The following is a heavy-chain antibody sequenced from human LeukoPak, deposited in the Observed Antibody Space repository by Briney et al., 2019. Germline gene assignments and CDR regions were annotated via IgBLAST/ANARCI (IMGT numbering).Heavy chain of an antibody. CDR2: IIPILGIA. Sequence: SVKVSCKASGGTFSSYAISWVRQAPGQGLEWMGRIIPILGIANYAQKFQGRVTITADKSTSTAYMELSSLRSEDTAVYYCASADSSGYYRYWGQGTLVTVSS. D-gene: IGHD3-22*01. J-gene: IGHJ4*02. CDR1: GGTFSSYA. CDR3: ASADSSGYYRY. V-gene: IGHV1-69*04.